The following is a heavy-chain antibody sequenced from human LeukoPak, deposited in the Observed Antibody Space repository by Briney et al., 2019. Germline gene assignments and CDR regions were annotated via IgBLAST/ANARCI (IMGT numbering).Heavy chain of an antibody. CDR2: FDPEDGET. J-gene: IGHJ4*02. CDR1: GYTLTELS. CDR3: ATDRGGAWKLLRAFDY. D-gene: IGHD1-26*01. Sequence: ASVKVSCKVSGYTLTELSMHWVRQAPGKGPEWMGGFDPEDGETIYAQKFQGRVTMTEDTSTDTAYMELSSLRSEDTAVYYCATDRGGAWKLLRAFDYWGQGTLVTVSS. V-gene: IGHV1-24*01.